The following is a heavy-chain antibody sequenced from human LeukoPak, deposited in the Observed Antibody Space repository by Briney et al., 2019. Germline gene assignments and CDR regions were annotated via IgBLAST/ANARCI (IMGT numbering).Heavy chain of an antibody. CDR1: GFTFSSYA. Sequence: GGSLRLSCAASGFTFSSYAMHWVRQAPGKGLEWVAVISYDGSNKYYADSVKGRFTISRDNSKNTLYLQMNSLRAEDTAVYYCARDRRVVVTAIFDYWGQGTLVTVSS. V-gene: IGHV3-30*04. CDR3: ARDRRVVVTAIFDY. D-gene: IGHD2-21*02. CDR2: ISYDGSNK. J-gene: IGHJ4*02.